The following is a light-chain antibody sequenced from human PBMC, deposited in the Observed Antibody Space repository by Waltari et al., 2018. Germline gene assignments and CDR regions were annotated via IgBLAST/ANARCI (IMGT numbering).Light chain of an antibody. Sequence: QSVLTQPPSASGTPGQRVTISCSGSSSNIGIHTVNWYQQLPGTPPKPIIDRDNQRPSGGPDRCSGSKSGTSACLAISGLQSEDEADYYCAAWDDSLNGVFGGGTKLTVL. CDR3: AAWDDSLNGV. J-gene: IGLJ3*02. CDR2: RDN. V-gene: IGLV1-44*01. CDR1: SSNIGIHT.